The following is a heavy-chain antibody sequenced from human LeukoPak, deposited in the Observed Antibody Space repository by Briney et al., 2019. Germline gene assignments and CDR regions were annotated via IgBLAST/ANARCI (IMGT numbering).Heavy chain of an antibody. CDR1: GFTFSNYW. CDR2: IKQDGSEK. Sequence: GGSLRLSCAASGFTFSNYWMSWVRQAPGKGLEWVANIKQDGSEKYYVDSVKGRFTISRDNAKNSLYLQMNSLRAEDTAVYYCARDLRDGYYDSSGYAFDIWGQGTMVTVSS. CDR3: ARDLRDGYYDSSGYAFDI. D-gene: IGHD3-22*01. V-gene: IGHV3-7*01. J-gene: IGHJ3*02.